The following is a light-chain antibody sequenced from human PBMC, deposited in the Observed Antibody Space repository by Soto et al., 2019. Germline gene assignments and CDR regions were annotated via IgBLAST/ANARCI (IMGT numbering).Light chain of an antibody. Sequence: QSVLTQPASVSGSPGQSITIYCTGTSSDVGGYNYVSWYQQHPGKAPKLMIYEVSNRPSGVSNRFSGSKSGNTASLTISGLQAEDEADYYCSSYTSSSINYVFGTGTKVNVL. J-gene: IGLJ1*01. CDR1: SSDVGGYNY. CDR2: EVS. V-gene: IGLV2-14*01. CDR3: SSYTSSSINYV.